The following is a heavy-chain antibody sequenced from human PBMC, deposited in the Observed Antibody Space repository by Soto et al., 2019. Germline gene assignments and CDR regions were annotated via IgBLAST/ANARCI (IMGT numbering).Heavy chain of an antibody. CDR3: AKNPGYYYDSTGYHFDY. D-gene: IGHD3-22*01. Sequence: GGSLRLSCTASGLTFSSYATSWVRQAPGKGLEWVSAISYGGGTTYYADSVKGRFTISRDNSKNTLYLQMNSLRAEDTAVYYCAKNPGYYYDSTGYHFDYWGQGTLVTVSS. CDR1: GLTFSSYA. CDR2: ISYGGGTT. V-gene: IGHV3-23*01. J-gene: IGHJ4*02.